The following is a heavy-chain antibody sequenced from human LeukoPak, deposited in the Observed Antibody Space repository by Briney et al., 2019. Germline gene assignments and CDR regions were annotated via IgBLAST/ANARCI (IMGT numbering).Heavy chain of an antibody. V-gene: IGHV3-21*01. CDR2: ISSSSSYI. D-gene: IGHD3-22*01. J-gene: IGHJ4*02. CDR3: ARDNRPRYYDSSGYYYPPDY. CDR1: GFTFSSYS. Sequence: GGSLRLSCAASGFTFSSYSMNWVRQAPGKGLEWVSSISSSSSYIYYADSVKGRFTISRDNAKNSLYLQSNSLRAEDTAVYYCARDNRPRYYDSSGYYYPPDYWGQGTLVTVSS.